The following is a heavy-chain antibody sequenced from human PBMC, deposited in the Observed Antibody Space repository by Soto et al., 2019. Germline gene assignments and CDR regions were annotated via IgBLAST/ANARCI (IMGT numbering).Heavy chain of an antibody. Sequence: QVQLVQSGAEVKKPGASVKVSCKASGYTFTNYAMHWVRQAPGQRLEWMGWINAGNGNTKYSQQFQGRVTITRDTAASTAYMERSSVRSDDTAVYYCARSSGYYYLEYWGQGTLVTVSS. CDR2: INAGNGNT. CDR1: GYTFTNYA. V-gene: IGHV1-3*01. J-gene: IGHJ4*02. CDR3: ARSSGYYYLEY. D-gene: IGHD3-22*01.